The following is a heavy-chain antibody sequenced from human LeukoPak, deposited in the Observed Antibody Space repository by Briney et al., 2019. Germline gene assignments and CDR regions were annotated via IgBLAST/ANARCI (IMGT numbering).Heavy chain of an antibody. CDR2: INHSGST. CDR3: ARRTYYYDSSGYYYVWYDAFDI. D-gene: IGHD3-22*01. CDR1: GGSFSGYY. J-gene: IGHJ3*02. V-gene: IGHV4-34*01. Sequence: PSETLSLTCAVYGGSFSGYYWSWIRQPPGKGLEWIGEINHSGSTNYNPSLKSRVTISVDTSKNQFSLKLSSVTAADTAVYYCARRTYYYDSSGYYYVWYDAFDIWGQGTMVTVSS.